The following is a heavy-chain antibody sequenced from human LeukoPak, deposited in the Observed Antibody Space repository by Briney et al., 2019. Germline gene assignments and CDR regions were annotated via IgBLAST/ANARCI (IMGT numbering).Heavy chain of an antibody. CDR1: GFTFSSYS. J-gene: IGHJ6*02. Sequence: GGSVRLSCAASGFTFSSYSVKWVRQAPGKGLEWVSSISSSSSYIYYADSVRGRFTISRDNAKNSLYLQMNSLRAEDTAVYYWHGSGSYYYYYGMDVWGQGTTVTVSS. CDR2: ISSSSSYI. D-gene: IGHD3-10*01. V-gene: IGHV3-21*01. CDR3: HGSGSYYYYYGMDV.